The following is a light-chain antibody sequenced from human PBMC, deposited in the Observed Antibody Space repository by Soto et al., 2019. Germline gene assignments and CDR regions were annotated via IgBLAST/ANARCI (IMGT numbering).Light chain of an antibody. Sequence: QTEVTQEPSFSVSPGRTVTLTCGLSSGSVSTSYYPSWYQQTPGQAPRTLIYSTNTRSSGVPDRFSGSILGNKAALTITGAQADDEADYYCALYMGSGIWVFGGGTKLTVL. J-gene: IGLJ3*02. CDR2: STN. V-gene: IGLV8-61*01. CDR1: SGSVSTSYY. CDR3: ALYMGSGIWV.